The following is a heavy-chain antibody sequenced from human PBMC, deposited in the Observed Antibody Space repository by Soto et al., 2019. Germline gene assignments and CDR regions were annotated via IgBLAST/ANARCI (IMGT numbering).Heavy chain of an antibody. CDR3: ARRGDGYNYYYGTDV. V-gene: IGHV5-10-1*01. CDR1: GYSFTSYW. J-gene: IGHJ6*02. CDR2: IDPSDSYT. D-gene: IGHD5-12*01. Sequence: LGESLKISCKGSGYSFTSYWISWVRQMPGKGLEWMGRIDPSDSYTNYSPSFQGHVTISADKSISTAYLQWSSLKASDTAMYYCARRGDGYNYYYGTDVWGQGTTVTVSS.